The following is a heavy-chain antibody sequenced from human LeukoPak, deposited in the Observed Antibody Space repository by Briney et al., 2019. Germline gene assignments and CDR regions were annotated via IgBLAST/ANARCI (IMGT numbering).Heavy chain of an antibody. CDR2: IYLSGLT. CDR3: TRENGAFSPFGF. Sequence: PSETLSLTCGVSGGSITTTNFWSWVRQAPGQGLELIVEIYLSGLTNYNSSLSSRVTISLDRAKNHLSLNLRSVTAADTAIYYCTRENGAFSPFGFWGQGTVVTVSS. V-gene: IGHV4-4*02. CDR1: GGSITTTNF. J-gene: IGHJ4*02. D-gene: IGHD2-8*01.